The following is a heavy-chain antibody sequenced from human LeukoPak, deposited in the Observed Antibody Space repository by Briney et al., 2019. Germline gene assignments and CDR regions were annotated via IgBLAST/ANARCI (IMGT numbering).Heavy chain of an antibody. CDR3: ARLRGNENWFDP. CDR1: GFTFSTYA. Sequence: PGGSLRLSCAASGFTFSTYAMSWVRQPPGKGLEWIGSIYYSGSTNYNPSLKSRVTISVDKSKNQFSLKLSSVTAADTAVYYCARLRGNENWFDPWGQGTLVTVSS. D-gene: IGHD1-1*01. V-gene: IGHV4-4*02. CDR2: IYYSGST. J-gene: IGHJ5*02.